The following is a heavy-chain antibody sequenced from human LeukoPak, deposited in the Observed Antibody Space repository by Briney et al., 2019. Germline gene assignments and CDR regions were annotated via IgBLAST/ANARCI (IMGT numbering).Heavy chain of an antibody. V-gene: IGHV4-34*01. CDR2: INHSGST. D-gene: IGHD2-2*01. Sequence: SETPSLTCAVYGGSFSGYYWSWIRQPPGKGLEWIGEINHSGSTNYNPSLKSRVTISVDTSKNQFSLKLSSVTAADTAVYYCARTYCSSTSCYVYYLDYWGQGTLVTVSS. CDR1: GGSFSGYY. J-gene: IGHJ4*02. CDR3: ARTYCSSTSCYVYYLDY.